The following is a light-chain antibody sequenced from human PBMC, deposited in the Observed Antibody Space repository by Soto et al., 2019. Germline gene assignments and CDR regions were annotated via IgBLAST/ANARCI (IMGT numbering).Light chain of an antibody. CDR1: QDINSW. CDR3: QQYNIYPLT. J-gene: IGKJ4*01. Sequence: DVQMTQSPSSLSASVGDRVTITCRASQDINSWLAWYQQKPGKAPKSLIYVASSLQTGVPLRFSGSGSGTVFTLTISSLQPEDSATYYCQQYNIYPLTFGGGTKVAIK. V-gene: IGKV1D-16*01. CDR2: VAS.